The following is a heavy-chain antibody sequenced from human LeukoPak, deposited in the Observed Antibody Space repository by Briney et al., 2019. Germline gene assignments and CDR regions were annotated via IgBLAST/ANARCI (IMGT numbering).Heavy chain of an antibody. Sequence: GGSLRLSCAASGFTFSSYGMHWVRQAPGKGLEWVAVISYDGGNKYYADSVKGRFTISRDNSKNTLYLQMNSLRAEDTAVYYCAYGEQQLVLYYWGQGTLVTVSS. CDR1: GFTFSSYG. CDR2: ISYDGGNK. D-gene: IGHD6-13*01. J-gene: IGHJ4*02. V-gene: IGHV3-30*03. CDR3: AYGEQQLVLYY.